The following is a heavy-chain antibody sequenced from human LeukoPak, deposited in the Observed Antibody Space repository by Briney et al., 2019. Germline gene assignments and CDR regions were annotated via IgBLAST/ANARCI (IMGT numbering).Heavy chain of an antibody. D-gene: IGHD6-25*01. J-gene: IGHJ3*02. CDR1: GFTLSSYA. V-gene: IGHV3-23*01. Sequence: PGGSLRLSCAAPGFTLSSYAMSWVRQAPGKGLEWVSAISGSGGSTYYADSEKGRFTISRDNSKNTLYLQMNSLRAEDTAVYYCAKDRRLFDAFDIWGEETMVT. CDR2: ISGSGGST. CDR3: AKDRRLFDAFDI.